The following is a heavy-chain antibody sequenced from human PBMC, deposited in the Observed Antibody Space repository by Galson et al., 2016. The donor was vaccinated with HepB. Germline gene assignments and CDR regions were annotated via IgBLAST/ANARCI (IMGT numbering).Heavy chain of an antibody. V-gene: IGHV3-33*01. CDR2: IWYDGSKK. CDR1: GFTFSNYG. Sequence: SLRLSRAASGFTFSNYGMHWVRQAPGKGLEWVALIWYDGSKKYYAESVKGRLTISRDNSKNTLDLQMNSLRAEDTAVYYCARDGIPSPQDIGGRLPPPYYYGMDVWGQGTAVTVSS. J-gene: IGHJ6*02. D-gene: IGHD6-6*01. CDR3: ARDGIPSPQDIGGRLPPPYYYGMDV.